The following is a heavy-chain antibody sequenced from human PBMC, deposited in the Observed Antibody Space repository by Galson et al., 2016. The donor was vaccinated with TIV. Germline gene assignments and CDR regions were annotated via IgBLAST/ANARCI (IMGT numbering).Heavy chain of an antibody. Sequence: SVKVSCKASGYTFTDYYIHWMRQAPGQGLEWMGWINPKSGDTKYAQKFEGRVTMARDTSISTVFMELSSLIYDDTAVFYCARERHMDYWGQGTLVTVSS. CDR1: GYTFTDYY. V-gene: IGHV1-2*02. J-gene: IGHJ4*02. CDR3: ARERHMDY. CDR2: INPKSGDT.